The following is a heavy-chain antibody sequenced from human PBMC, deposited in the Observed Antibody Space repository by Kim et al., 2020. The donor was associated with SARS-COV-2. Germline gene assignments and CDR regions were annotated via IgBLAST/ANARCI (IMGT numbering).Heavy chain of an antibody. J-gene: IGHJ3*02. D-gene: IGHD3-3*01. CDR1: GFTFSSYG. CDR3: ARGGDDFWSGYYPHGFGDAFDI. V-gene: IGHV3-33*01. CDR2: IWYDGSNK. Sequence: GGSLRLSCAASGFTFSSYGMHWVRQAPGKGLEWVAVIWYDGSNKYYADSVKGRFTISRDNSKNTLYLQMNSLRAEDTAVYYCARGGDDFWSGYYPHGFGDAFDIWGQGTMVTVSS.